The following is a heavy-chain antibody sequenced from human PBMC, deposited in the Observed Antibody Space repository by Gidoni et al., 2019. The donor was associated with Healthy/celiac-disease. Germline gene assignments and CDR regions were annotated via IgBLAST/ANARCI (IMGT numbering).Heavy chain of an antibody. CDR1: GFTFSSDR. Sequence: EVKLVESGGGLVKPGGCLGLSCAASGFTFSSDRMNWDRQAPGKGLEWVSSISSSSSYIYYADSVKGRFTISRDNANNSLYLQMNSLRAEDTAVYYCARGGAWGIAVAGHPYYYYYGMDVWGQGTTVTVSS. CDR2: ISSSSSYI. CDR3: ARGGAWGIAVAGHPYYYYYGMDV. V-gene: IGHV3-21*01. D-gene: IGHD6-19*01. J-gene: IGHJ6*02.